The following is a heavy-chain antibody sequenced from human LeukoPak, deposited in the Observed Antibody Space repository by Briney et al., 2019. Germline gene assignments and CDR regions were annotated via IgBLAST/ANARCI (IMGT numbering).Heavy chain of an antibody. CDR3: VKVIRYGYYLYC. V-gene: IGHV3-64D*09. CDR1: GFTFSDSS. CDR2: ISSNGGST. J-gene: IGHJ4*02. D-gene: IGHD3-22*01. Sequence: GGSLRLSCSASGFTFSDSSMHWVRQAPGKGLEYVSSISSNGGSTYYADSVKGRFTISKDNSKNTLYLQMSSMRPEDTAVYYCVKVIRYGYYLYCWGQRTLVTVSS.